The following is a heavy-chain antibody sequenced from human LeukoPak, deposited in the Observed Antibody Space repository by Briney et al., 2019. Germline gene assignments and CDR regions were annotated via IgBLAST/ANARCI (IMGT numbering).Heavy chain of an antibody. CDR3: VSDVVGATNY. V-gene: IGHV3-23*01. CDR2: ISGSGGST. J-gene: IGHJ4*02. CDR1: GFTFSSYG. Sequence: GGSLRLSCAASGFTFSSYGMSWVRQAPGKWLEWVSAISGSGGSTYYADSVKGRFTISRDNSKNTLYLQMNSLRDEDTAVYYCVSDVVGATNYWGQGTLVTVSS. D-gene: IGHD1-26*01.